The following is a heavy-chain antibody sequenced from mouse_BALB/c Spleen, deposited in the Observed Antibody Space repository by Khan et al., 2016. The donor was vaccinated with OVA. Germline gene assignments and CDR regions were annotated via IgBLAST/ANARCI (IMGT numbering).Heavy chain of an antibody. D-gene: IGHD2-14*01. J-gene: IGHJ3*01. CDR3: ARSTYRYALAY. Sequence: MQLEESGPSLVQPSQTLSLTCSVTGDSITSGYWSWIRKFPGNKLEYMGYMIYSGYTYYNPSLKSRISITRHTSKNQYYLQLNSVTTEDTATYYCARSTYRYALAYWGQGTLVTVSA. V-gene: IGHV3-8*02. CDR2: MIYSGYT. CDR1: GDSITSGY.